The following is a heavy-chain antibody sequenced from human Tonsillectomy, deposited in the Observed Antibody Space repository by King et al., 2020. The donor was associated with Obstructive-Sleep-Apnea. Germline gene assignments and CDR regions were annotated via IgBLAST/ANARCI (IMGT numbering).Heavy chain of an antibody. CDR3: VRGSGDFWGGYVFDF. J-gene: IGHJ4*02. V-gene: IGHV4-4*02. D-gene: IGHD3-3*01. CDR2: IYHSGST. CDR1: GDSVNSTNW. Sequence: VQLQESGPRLVKPSGTLSLTCVVSGDSVNSTNWWSWVRQPPGKGLEWIGEIYHSGSTSYNRSLKSRVTISVDKSRNQFSLKLTSVTAADTAVYYCVRGSGDFWGGYVFDFWGQGTLVTVSS.